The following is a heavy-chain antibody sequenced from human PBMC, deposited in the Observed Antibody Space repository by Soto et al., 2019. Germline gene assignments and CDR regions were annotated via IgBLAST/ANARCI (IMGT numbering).Heavy chain of an antibody. CDR1: GFTFSSYA. CDR2: ISYDGSNK. V-gene: IGHV3-30-3*01. J-gene: IGHJ4*02. CDR3: ARGDRRYCSSTSCPVFDY. D-gene: IGHD2-2*01. Sequence: GGSLRLSCAASGFTFSSYAMHWVRQAPGKGLEWVAVISYDGSNKYYADSVKGRFTTSRDNSKNTLYLQMNSLRAEDTAMYYCARGDRRYCSSTSCPVFDYWGQGTLVTVSS.